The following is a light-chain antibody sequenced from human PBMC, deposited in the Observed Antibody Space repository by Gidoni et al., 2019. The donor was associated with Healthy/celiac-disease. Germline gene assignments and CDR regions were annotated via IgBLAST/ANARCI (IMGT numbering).Light chain of an antibody. Sequence: EMVLTQSPGTLSLSPGERATLSCRASQSVSSSYLAWYQQKPVQAPRLLIYGAASRAPGIPDRFSGSGSGTDFTLTISRLEPEDFAVYYCQQYGSSPKTFGQGTKVEIK. J-gene: IGKJ1*01. V-gene: IGKV3-20*01. CDR3: QQYGSSPKT. CDR2: GAA. CDR1: QSVSSSY.